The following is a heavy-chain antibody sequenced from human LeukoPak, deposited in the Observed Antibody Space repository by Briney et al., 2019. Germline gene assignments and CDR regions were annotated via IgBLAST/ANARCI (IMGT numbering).Heavy chain of an antibody. CDR3: ADSNYWYPVDY. CDR2: ITGNGDTT. Sequence: GGSLRLSCAASGFPFSNYAMRWVRQAPGKGLEWVSSITGNGDTTYYADSAKGRFTISRDNSKNTLYLQMNSLRAEDTAVYYCADSNYWYPVDYWGQGTLVTVSS. CDR1: GFPFSNYA. D-gene: IGHD4-11*01. J-gene: IGHJ4*02. V-gene: IGHV3-23*01.